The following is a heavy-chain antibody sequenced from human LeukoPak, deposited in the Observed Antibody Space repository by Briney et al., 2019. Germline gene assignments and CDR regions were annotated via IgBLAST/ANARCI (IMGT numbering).Heavy chain of an antibody. V-gene: IGHV3-53*01. CDR2: IYSGGST. D-gene: IGHD5-18*01. Sequence: GGSLRLSCTASGFTVSSNYMSWVRQAPGKGLEWVSVIYSGGSTYYADSVKGRFTISRDNSKNTLYLQMNSLRAEDTAVYYCAKPRNTYVPLPIDYWGQGTLVTVSS. J-gene: IGHJ4*02. CDR1: GFTVSSNY. CDR3: AKPRNTYVPLPIDY.